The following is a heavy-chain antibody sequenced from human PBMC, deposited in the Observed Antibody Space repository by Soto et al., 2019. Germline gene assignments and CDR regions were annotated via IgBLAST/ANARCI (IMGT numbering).Heavy chain of an antibody. V-gene: IGHV4-59*01. J-gene: IGHJ4*02. Sequence: SETLSLTCTVSGGSISSYYWSWIRQPPGKGLEWIGYIYYSGSTNYNPSLKSRVTISVDTSKNQFSLKLSSVTAADTAVYYCAREMVRGVIGQFDYWGQGTLVTVSS. D-gene: IGHD3-10*01. CDR3: AREMVRGVIGQFDY. CDR1: GGSISSYY. CDR2: IYYSGST.